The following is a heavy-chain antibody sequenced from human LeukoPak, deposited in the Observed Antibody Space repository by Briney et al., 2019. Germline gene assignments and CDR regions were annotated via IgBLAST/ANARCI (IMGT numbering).Heavy chain of an antibody. Sequence: PGGSVRLSCAASRLIFSSYAMQWVRQARGKGLEWVSGISGRGDSIFYGDSVKGRLPISRDNSKNTLYLQMNSLRVENTAVYYCAKYLSVKGPPYALEVWGQGTTVTVSS. CDR2: ISGRGDSI. CDR3: AKYLSVKGPPYALEV. CDR1: RLIFSSYA. V-gene: IGHV3-23*01. J-gene: IGHJ6*02.